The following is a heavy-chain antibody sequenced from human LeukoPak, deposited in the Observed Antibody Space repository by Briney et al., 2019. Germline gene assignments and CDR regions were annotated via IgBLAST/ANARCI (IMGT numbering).Heavy chain of an antibody. V-gene: IGHV4-31*03. CDR3: ARDEGSSYPFDY. J-gene: IGHJ4*02. CDR1: GGSISSGGYY. Sequence: PSEILSLTCTVSGGSISSGGYYWSWIRQHPGKGLEWIGYIYYSGSTYYNPSLKSRVTISVDTSKNQFSLNLSSVTAADTAVYFCARDEGSSYPFDYWGQGTLVTVSS. D-gene: IGHD2-2*01. CDR2: IYYSGST.